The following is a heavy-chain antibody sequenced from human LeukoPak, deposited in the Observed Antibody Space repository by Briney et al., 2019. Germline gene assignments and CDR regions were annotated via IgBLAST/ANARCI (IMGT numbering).Heavy chain of an antibody. CDR2: IYYSGST. D-gene: IGHD3-9*01. Sequence: PSETLSLTCTVSGGSISSYYWSWIRQPPGKGLEWIGYIYYSGSTNYNPSLKSRVTISVDTSKNQFSLKPSSVTAADTAVYYCARDPGYDIKSWYYYGMDVWGKGTTVTVSS. J-gene: IGHJ6*04. CDR3: ARDPGYDIKSWYYYGMDV. V-gene: IGHV4-59*01. CDR1: GGSISSYY.